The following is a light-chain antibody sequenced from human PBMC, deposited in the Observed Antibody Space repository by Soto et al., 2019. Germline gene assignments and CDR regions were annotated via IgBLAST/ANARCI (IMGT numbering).Light chain of an antibody. CDR1: QSISSSY. CDR2: GAS. Sequence: EIVLTQSPGTLSLSPGERATLSCRASQSISSSYLAWYQQKPGQAPRLLIYGASSRATGIPDRFSGSGSGTDFTLTISRLEPEDFAVYYCQHYDSSLFTFGQGTKLDFK. J-gene: IGKJ2*01. V-gene: IGKV3-20*01. CDR3: QHYDSSLFT.